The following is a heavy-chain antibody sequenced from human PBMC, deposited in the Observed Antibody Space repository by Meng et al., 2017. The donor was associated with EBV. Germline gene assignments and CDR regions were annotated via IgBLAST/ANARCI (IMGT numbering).Heavy chain of an antibody. CDR2: IYYSGST. CDR3: ASTDRLGELSLDY. J-gene: IGHJ4*01. V-gene: IGHV4-59*01. CDR1: GGSISSSY. Sequence: VPRQEAGPGLWKPSETSVLTCIVPGGSISSSYWSCIRQPLGKGLECIGYIYYSGSTNYTPSLKSRVTISVDTSKNQFSLKLSSVTAADTAVYYCASTDRLGELSLDYWGQGTLVTVSS. D-gene: IGHD3-16*02.